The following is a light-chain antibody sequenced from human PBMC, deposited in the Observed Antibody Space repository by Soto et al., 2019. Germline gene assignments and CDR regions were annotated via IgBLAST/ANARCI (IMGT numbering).Light chain of an antibody. V-gene: IGLV2-14*01. CDR2: DVS. CDR3: SSYTSSSTPHVV. Sequence: QSALTQPASVSGSPGQSITISCTGASSDVGGYNYVSWYQQHPGKAPKLMIYDVSNRPSGVSNRFSGSKSGNTASLTISGLQAEDEADYYCSSYTSSSTPHVVFGGGTKLTVL. J-gene: IGLJ2*01. CDR1: SSDVGGYNY.